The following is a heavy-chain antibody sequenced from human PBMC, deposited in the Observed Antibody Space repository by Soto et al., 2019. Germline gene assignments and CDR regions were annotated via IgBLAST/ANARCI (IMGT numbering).Heavy chain of an antibody. J-gene: IGHJ1*01. D-gene: IGHD2-2*01. V-gene: IGHV3-33*01. CDR2: IWYDGSNK. Sequence: QVQLVESGGGVVQPGRSLRLSCAASGFTFSSYGMHWVRQAPGKGLEWVAVIWYDGSNKYYADSVKGRFTISRDNSKNTLYLQMNSLRAEDTAVYYCARDPMYCSSTSCYVRYFQHWGQGTLVTVSS. CDR3: ARDPMYCSSTSCYVRYFQH. CDR1: GFTFSSYG.